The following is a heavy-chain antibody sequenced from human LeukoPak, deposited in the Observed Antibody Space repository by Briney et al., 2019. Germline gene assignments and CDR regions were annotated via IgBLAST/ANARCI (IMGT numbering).Heavy chain of an antibody. V-gene: IGHV1-18*01. CDR1: GYTFTDYG. D-gene: IGHD3-3*01. CDR3: ARDEIFGVGTHFDY. CDR2: ISVYNINT. Sequence: ASVKVSCKASGYTFTDYGISWVRQAPGQGLEWMGWISVYNINTNYAQKFQGRVTMTRDTSTSTVYMKLTSLTSDDTAVYFCARDEIFGVGTHFDYWGQGTLVIVSS. J-gene: IGHJ4*02.